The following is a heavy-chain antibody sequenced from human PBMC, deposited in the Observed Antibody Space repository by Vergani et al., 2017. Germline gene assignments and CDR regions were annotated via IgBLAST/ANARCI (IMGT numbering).Heavy chain of an antibody. CDR1: GGSFSGYY. J-gene: IGHJ4*02. V-gene: IGHV4-34*01. D-gene: IGHD6-19*01. CDR3: ARTVHTRPVAPVNFDY. CDR2: INHSGST. Sequence: QVQLQQWGAGLLKPSETLSLTCAVYGGSFSGYYWSWIRQPPGKGLEWIGEINHSGSTNYNPSLKSRVTISVDTSKNQFSLKLKSMTAADTARYYCARTVHTRPVAPVNFDYWGQGTLVTVSS.